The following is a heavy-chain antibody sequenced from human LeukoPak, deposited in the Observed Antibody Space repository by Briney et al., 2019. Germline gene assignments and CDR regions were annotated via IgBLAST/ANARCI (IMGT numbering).Heavy chain of an antibody. V-gene: IGHV4-34*01. CDR1: GGSFSGYQ. CDR3: ARHPSGRMWLQQGGWFDP. Sequence: PSETLSLTCAVYGGSFSGYQWSWIRQPPGKGLEWIGEIHHSGSTNYKPSLKSRVTISVDTSKNQFSLKVTSVTAADTAVYYCARHPSGRMWLQQGGWFDPWGQGTLVTVSS. J-gene: IGHJ5*02. CDR2: IHHSGST. D-gene: IGHD5-24*01.